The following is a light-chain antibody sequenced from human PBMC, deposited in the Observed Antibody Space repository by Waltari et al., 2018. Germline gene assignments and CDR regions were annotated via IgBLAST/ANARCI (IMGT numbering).Light chain of an antibody. CDR1: NYDVGGYNY. Sequence: QSALTQPASGSGSPGQSIPIPCTGTNYDVGGYNYFSWYQQHPGKAPQLLIYDVATRPSGVSDRFAASKSGNTASLTISGLQAEDEADYYCCSHRSGNTLGVFGGGTKLTVL. V-gene: IGLV2-14*03. CDR2: DVA. J-gene: IGLJ2*01. CDR3: CSHRSGNTLGV.